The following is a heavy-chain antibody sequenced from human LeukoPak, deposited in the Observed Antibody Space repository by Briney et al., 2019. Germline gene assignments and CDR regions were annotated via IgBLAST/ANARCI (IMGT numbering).Heavy chain of an antibody. Sequence: GGSLRLSCAASGFTFSVYSMNWVRQAPGKGLEWVSFIYTSSSHIYYGDSVKGRFTISRDNARNSVSLQMNSLRAEDTAVYYCARQVSGYGSGSFYFDYWGQGMLVTVSS. CDR2: IYTSSSHI. CDR1: GFTFSVYS. J-gene: IGHJ4*02. CDR3: ARQVSGYGSGSFYFDY. V-gene: IGHV3-21*01. D-gene: IGHD3-10*01.